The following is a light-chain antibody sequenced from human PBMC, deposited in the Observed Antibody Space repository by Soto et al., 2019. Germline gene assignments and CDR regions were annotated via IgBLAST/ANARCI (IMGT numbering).Light chain of an antibody. J-gene: IGKJ4*01. CDR2: GAS. CDR1: QSVSSN. CDR3: QQYNNWPPT. Sequence: EIVMTQSPATLSVSPGERATLPCRASQSVSSNLAWYQQKPGQAPRLLIYGASTRATGIPARFSGSGSGTEFTLTISSLQSEDFAVYYCQQYNNWPPTFGGGTKV. V-gene: IGKV3-15*01.